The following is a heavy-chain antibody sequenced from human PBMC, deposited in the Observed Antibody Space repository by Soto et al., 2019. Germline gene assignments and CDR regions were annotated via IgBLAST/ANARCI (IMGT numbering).Heavy chain of an antibody. CDR1: RFTFSSYW. CDR2: IKQDGSEK. D-gene: IGHD6-6*01. CDR3: ARVYSSSSGRGMDV. V-gene: IGHV3-7*04. Sequence: EVQLVESGGGLVQPGGSLRLSCAASRFTFSSYWMSWVRQAPGKGLEWVANIKQDGSEKYYVDSVKGRFTISRDNAKNSLYLQMNSLRAEDTAMYYCARVYSSSSGRGMDVWGQGTGHRLL. J-gene: IGHJ6*02.